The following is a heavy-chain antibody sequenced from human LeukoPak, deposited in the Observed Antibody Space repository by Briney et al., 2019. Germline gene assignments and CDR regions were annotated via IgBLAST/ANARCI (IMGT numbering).Heavy chain of an antibody. Sequence: ASVKVSCKASGGTFSSYAISWVRQAPGQGLEWMGGIIPIFGTANYAQKFQGRVTITADESMSTAYMELSSLRSEDTAVYYCARSYDFWSGYYHYFDYWGQGTLVTVSS. CDR2: IIPIFGTA. CDR3: ARSYDFWSGYYHYFDY. CDR1: GGTFSSYA. D-gene: IGHD3-3*01. V-gene: IGHV1-69*13. J-gene: IGHJ4*02.